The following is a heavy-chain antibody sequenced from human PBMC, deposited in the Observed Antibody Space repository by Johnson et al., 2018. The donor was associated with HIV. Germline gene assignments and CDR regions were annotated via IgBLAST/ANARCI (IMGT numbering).Heavy chain of an antibody. CDR1: GFTFNNYG. CDR2: IWYDGSNK. CDR3: ARDFRV. Sequence: QVQLVESGGGVVQPGGSQRLSCAASGFTFNNYGMHWVRQAPGKGLEWVAFIWYDGSNKYYADSVKGRFTISRDNSKNILYLQMNTLRAEDTAVYYCARDFRVWGQGTMVTVSS. V-gene: IGHV3-30*02. J-gene: IGHJ3*01.